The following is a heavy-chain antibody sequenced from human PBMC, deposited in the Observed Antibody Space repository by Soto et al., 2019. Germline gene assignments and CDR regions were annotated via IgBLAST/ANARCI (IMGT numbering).Heavy chain of an antibody. V-gene: IGHV3-23*01. CDR2: ILRTFTT. Sequence: GESLKISCEASGFTFSSSAMAWLRLAPGKGLEWVSLILRTFTTNYADSVKGRFTISRDNSRNTLYLQMSSLTAEDTALYFCARDPAGGSFDLWGRGTLVTVSS. CDR3: ARDPAGGSFDL. J-gene: IGHJ3*01. CDR1: GFTFSSSA. D-gene: IGHD3-10*01.